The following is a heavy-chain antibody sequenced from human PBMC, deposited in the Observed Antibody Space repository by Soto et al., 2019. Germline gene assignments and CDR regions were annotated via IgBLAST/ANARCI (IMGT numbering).Heavy chain of an antibody. CDR3: ARDMLNRPTGTTFAPDY. J-gene: IGHJ4*02. D-gene: IGHD1-7*01. Sequence: PGGSLRLSCAASGFTFSSYGMHWVRQAPDKGLEWVAVIWYDGSNKYYADSVKGRFTISRDNSKNTLYLQMNSLRAEDTAVYYCARDMLNRPTGTTFAPDYWGQGTLVTVSS. CDR2: IWYDGSNK. CDR1: GFTFSSYG. V-gene: IGHV3-33*01.